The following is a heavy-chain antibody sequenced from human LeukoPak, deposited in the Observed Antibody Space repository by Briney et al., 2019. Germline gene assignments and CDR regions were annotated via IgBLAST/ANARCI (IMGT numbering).Heavy chain of an antibody. V-gene: IGHV3-66*01. CDR2: IYAGGST. CDR3: ARGFSSGWNFDY. D-gene: IGHD6-19*01. J-gene: IGHJ4*02. CDR1: GFTVSSNY. Sequence: PGGSLTLSCAASGFTVSSNYMTWVRQAPGKGLEWVALIYAGGSTNYADSVKGRFTISRDNSKNTLYLQMNSLRAEDTAVYYCARGFSSGWNFDYWGQGTLVTVSS.